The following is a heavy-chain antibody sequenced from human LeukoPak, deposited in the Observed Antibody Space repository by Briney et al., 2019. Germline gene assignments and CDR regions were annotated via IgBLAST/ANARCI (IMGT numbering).Heavy chain of an antibody. V-gene: IGHV1-2*06. Sequence: ASVKVSCKASGYTFTGYYIHWVRQAPGQGLEWMGQINPNNSGTKYAQKFQGRVTMTRDTSISSAYMELSRLRSDDTAVYYCAKDGLGGAFDIWGQGTVVTVSS. J-gene: IGHJ3*02. D-gene: IGHD2-15*01. CDR3: AKDGLGGAFDI. CDR1: GYTFTGYY. CDR2: INPNNSGT.